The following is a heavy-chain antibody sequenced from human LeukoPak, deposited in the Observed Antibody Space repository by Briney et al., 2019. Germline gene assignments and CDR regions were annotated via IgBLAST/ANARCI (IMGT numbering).Heavy chain of an antibody. J-gene: IGHJ4*02. CDR3: ARICSSPTCYKKIFDF. Sequence: PSETLSLTCGVSGGSINSSGYSWSWIRQPPGKGLEWIGHIYHSGNTYYNPSLKSRVTISVDRSKSQFSLKLSSVTAADTAVYYCARICSSPTCYKKIFDFWGQGTLVTVSS. CDR2: IYHSGNT. V-gene: IGHV4-30-2*01. CDR1: GGSINSSGYS. D-gene: IGHD2-2*02.